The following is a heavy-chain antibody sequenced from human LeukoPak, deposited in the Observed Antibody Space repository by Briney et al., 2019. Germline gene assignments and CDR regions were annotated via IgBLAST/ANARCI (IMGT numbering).Heavy chain of an antibody. J-gene: IGHJ6*03. Sequence: GESLKISCQGSGYKFSNYWIGWVRQVPEKGLEWMGIIYPGDYDTRYSPSFQGQVTISADKSISTAYLQWSSLKASDTAMYYCARLYGSGSDYYMDVWGKGTTVTISS. CDR1: GYKFSNYW. V-gene: IGHV5-51*01. CDR2: IYPGDYDT. D-gene: IGHD3-10*01. CDR3: ARLYGSGSDYYMDV.